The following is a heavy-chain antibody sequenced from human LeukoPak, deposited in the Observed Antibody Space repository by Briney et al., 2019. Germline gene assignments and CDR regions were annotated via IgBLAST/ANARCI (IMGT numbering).Heavy chain of an antibody. Sequence: SETLSLTCTVSGGSISSYYWSWIRQPPGKGLEWIGYIYYSGSTNYNPSLKSRVTISVDTSKNQFSLKLSSVSAADTAVYYCARGGGSGSYQVDYWGQGTLVTVSS. J-gene: IGHJ4*02. V-gene: IGHV4-59*01. D-gene: IGHD3-10*01. CDR3: ARGGGSGSYQVDY. CDR2: IYYSGST. CDR1: GGSISSYY.